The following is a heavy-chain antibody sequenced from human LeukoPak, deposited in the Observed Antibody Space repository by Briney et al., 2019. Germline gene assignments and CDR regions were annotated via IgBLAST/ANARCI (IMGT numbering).Heavy chain of an antibody. D-gene: IGHD3-10*01. Sequence: PGGSLRLSCAASGFTVSSNYMSWGRQAPGQGLELVSVIYSGGSTYYADSVKGRFIISRDNSKNTLYPQMNSLRGEDTAVYYCARATPLYGSGSYGMDVWGQGTTVTVSS. V-gene: IGHV3-53*01. CDR1: GFTVSSNY. CDR3: ARATPLYGSGSYGMDV. J-gene: IGHJ6*02. CDR2: IYSGGST.